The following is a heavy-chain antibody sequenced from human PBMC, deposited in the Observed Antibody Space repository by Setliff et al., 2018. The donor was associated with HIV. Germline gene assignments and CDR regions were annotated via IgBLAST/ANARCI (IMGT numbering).Heavy chain of an antibody. Sequence: KTSETLSLTCTVSGGSISSSNYYWGWIRQPPGKGREWIGSIFYSGSANYSPSLTSPVTISVDTSKNQFSLKLRSVTAADTAVYWCAREDSSYHYFDSWGQGMLVTVSS. V-gene: IGHV4-39*02. CDR2: IFYSGSA. D-gene: IGHD3-22*01. CDR3: AREDSSYHYFDS. J-gene: IGHJ4*02. CDR1: GGSISSSNYY.